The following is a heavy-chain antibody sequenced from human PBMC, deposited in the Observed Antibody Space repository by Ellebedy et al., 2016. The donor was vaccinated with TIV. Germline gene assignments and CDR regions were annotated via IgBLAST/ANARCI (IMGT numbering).Heavy chain of an antibody. CDR2: TWTDASKD. Sequence: PGGSLRLSCKASGFTFRSFGMHWVRHVPGRGMEWVGVTWTDASKDYYADSVRGRFTISRDNSKNTLYLQLNSLRVEDTAIYYCAREQKIESYRTSDYWGQGTLVTVSS. CDR3: AREQKIESYRTSDY. V-gene: IGHV3-33*08. D-gene: IGHD3-16*02. CDR1: GFTFRSFG. J-gene: IGHJ4*02.